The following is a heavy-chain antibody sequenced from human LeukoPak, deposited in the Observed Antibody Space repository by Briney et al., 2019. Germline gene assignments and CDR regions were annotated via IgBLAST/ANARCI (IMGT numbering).Heavy chain of an antibody. CDR3: ARGHSSSYGY. V-gene: IGHV4-34*01. Sequence: KASETLSLTCAVYGGSFSGYYWSWIRQPPGKGLEWIGEINHSGSTNYNPSLRSRVTISVDTSKNQFSLKLSSVTAADTAVYYCARGHSSSYGYWGQETLVTVSS. J-gene: IGHJ4*02. CDR2: INHSGST. D-gene: IGHD6-6*01. CDR1: GGSFSGYY.